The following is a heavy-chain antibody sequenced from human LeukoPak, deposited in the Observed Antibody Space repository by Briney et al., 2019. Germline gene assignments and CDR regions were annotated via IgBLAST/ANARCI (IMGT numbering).Heavy chain of an antibody. V-gene: IGHV4-39*01. CDR3: ARGGGIAARLVRPFDY. D-gene: IGHD6-6*01. Sequence: PSETLSLTCTVSGGSISSSSYYWGWIRQPPGKGLEWIGSIYYSGSTYYNPSLKSRVTISVDTSKNQFSLKLSSVTAADTAVYYCARGGGIAARLVRPFDYWGQGTLVTVSS. J-gene: IGHJ4*02. CDR1: GGSISSSSYY. CDR2: IYYSGST.